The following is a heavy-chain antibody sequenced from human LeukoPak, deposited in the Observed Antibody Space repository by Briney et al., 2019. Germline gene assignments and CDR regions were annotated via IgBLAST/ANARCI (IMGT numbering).Heavy chain of an antibody. CDR3: ARDLRITIFGVDDDAFDI. J-gene: IGHJ3*02. CDR2: ISSSSSYI. Sequence: GGSLRLSCVASGFTFSSYSMNWVRQAPGKGLEWVSSISSSSSYIYYADSVKGRFTISRDNAKNSLYLQMNSLRAEDTAVYYCARDLRITIFGVDDDAFDIWGQGTMVTVSS. V-gene: IGHV3-21*01. CDR1: GFTFSSYS. D-gene: IGHD3-3*01.